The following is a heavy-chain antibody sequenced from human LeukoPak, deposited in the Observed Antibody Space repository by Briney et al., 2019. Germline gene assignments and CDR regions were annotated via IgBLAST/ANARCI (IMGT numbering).Heavy chain of an antibody. CDR3: APDFWSGYAFDY. CDR1: GFTFSSYA. D-gene: IGHD3-3*01. J-gene: IGHJ4*02. V-gene: IGHV3-23*01. CDR2: ISGGGGST. Sequence: GGSLRLSCAASGFTFSSYAMSWVRQAPGKGLEWVSAISGGGGSTYYADSVKGRFTISRDNSKNTLYLQMNSLRAEDTAVYYCAPDFWSGYAFDYWGQGTLVTVSS.